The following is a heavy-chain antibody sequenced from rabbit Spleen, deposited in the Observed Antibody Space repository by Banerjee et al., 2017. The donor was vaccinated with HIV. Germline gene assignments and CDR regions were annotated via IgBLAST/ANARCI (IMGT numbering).Heavy chain of an antibody. V-gene: IGHV1S43*01. CDR1: GFSFSNYYY. J-gene: IGHJ4*01. CDR3: ARDVDTIYFRFSL. Sequence: QEQLVESGGGLVKPEGSLTLTCTASGFSFSNYYYMCWVRQAPGKGLELIAWIYTRDGSTWYASWVNGRFTISRSTSLNTVDLKMNSLTVADTATYFCARDVDTIYFRFSLWGPGTLVTVS. CDR2: IYTRDGST. D-gene: IGHD8-1*01.